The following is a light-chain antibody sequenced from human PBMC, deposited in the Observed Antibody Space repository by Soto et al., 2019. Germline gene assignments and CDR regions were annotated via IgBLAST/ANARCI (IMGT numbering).Light chain of an antibody. V-gene: IGLV1-40*01. J-gene: IGLJ1*01. CDR1: SSNIGAGYD. CDR3: QSYDSRLSAYV. Sequence: QSVLTQPPSVSGAPGQRVTISCTGSSSNIGAGYDVHWYPQLPGTAPKLLIYTNTNRPSGVPDRFSGSKSGASASLAITGLQTEDEADYYCQSYDSRLSAYVFGTGTKLTVL. CDR2: TNT.